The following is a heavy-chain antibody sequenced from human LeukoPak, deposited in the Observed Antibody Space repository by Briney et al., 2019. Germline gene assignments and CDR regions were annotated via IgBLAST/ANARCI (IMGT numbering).Heavy chain of an antibody. CDR1: GFTFSTYS. CDR2: IGASGSHI. CDR3: ARVGRGGTREDTFDI. J-gene: IGHJ3*02. D-gene: IGHD3-16*01. V-gene: IGHV3-21*01. Sequence: PGGSLRLSCAASGFTFSTYSMNWVRQTPGRGLDWVSSIGASGSHIYYADSVKGQFTISRDNAKNSLYLQVNSLRAEDTAVYYCARVGRGGTREDTFDIWGQGTMVTVSS.